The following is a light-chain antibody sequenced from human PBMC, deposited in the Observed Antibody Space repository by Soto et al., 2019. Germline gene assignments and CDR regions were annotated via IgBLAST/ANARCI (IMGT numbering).Light chain of an antibody. J-gene: IGKJ1*01. CDR3: QQYNNWPRT. CDR2: GAT. Sequence: EIVMTQSPATLSVSPGERATLSCRASQSVRSSIAWYQHKPGQAPRLLIHGATTRATGIPARFSGSGSGTEFTLTISSLQSEDFAVYYRQQYNNWPRTFGQGTKVDI. CDR1: QSVRSS. V-gene: IGKV3-15*01.